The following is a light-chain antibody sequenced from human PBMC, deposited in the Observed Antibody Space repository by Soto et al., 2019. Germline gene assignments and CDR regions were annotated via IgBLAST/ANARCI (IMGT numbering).Light chain of an antibody. J-gene: IGLJ1*01. CDR1: SSDVGGYNY. CDR3: RSYTSSSTCV. Sequence: TQPGTVSGSPGQSFPDSCTGTSSDVGGYNYVSWYQQHPGKAPKLMTYYDSNRPSGVSNRFSGSKSGNAASLTHLKLQAEDDAGYYCRSYTSSSTCVFGSGTKVTAL. V-gene: IGLV2-14*01. CDR2: YDS.